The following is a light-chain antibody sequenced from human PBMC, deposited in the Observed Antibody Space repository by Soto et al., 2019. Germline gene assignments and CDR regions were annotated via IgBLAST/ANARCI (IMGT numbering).Light chain of an antibody. CDR3: CSYAGSYPYV. Sequence: QSAVTQPRSVSGSPGQSVTISCTGTSSVVGGYNYVSWYQQHPGKAPKLMIYDVSKRPSGVPDRFSGSKSGNTASLTISGLQTEDEADYYCCSYAGSYPYVFGTGTKLTVL. J-gene: IGLJ1*01. V-gene: IGLV2-11*01. CDR1: SSVVGGYNY. CDR2: DVS.